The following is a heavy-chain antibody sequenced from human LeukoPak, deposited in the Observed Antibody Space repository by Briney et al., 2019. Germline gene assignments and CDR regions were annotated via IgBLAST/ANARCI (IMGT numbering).Heavy chain of an antibody. J-gene: IGHJ6*01. CDR3: GRYSGQMLVQLTYVLV. CDR1: GFTFQDYC. D-gene: IGHD3-10*02. CDR2: ISPSSGYI. Sequence: GGSLTPSCLVSGFTFQDYCTDCVTQAPGKGLEWVSSISPSSGYIYYADSVKGRFTISRDNAKKSLYLQMNSLRAEDTAVYYCGRYSGQMLVQLTYVLVSGKGTTVTVSS. V-gene: IGHV3-21*01.